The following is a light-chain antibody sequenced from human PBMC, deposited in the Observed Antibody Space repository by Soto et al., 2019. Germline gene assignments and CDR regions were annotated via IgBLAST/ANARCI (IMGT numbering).Light chain of an antibody. Sequence: EILVTQSPGTLSLSPGERATLSCSASQSVSSNYLTWYQQKPAQAPRLLIYGASSRATGIPDRFSGSRSGTDLTLTISRLEPEDFAVYYCQQYGRSRLTFGGGTKVEIK. CDR3: QQYGRSRLT. V-gene: IGKV3-20*01. J-gene: IGKJ4*01. CDR2: GAS. CDR1: QSVSSNY.